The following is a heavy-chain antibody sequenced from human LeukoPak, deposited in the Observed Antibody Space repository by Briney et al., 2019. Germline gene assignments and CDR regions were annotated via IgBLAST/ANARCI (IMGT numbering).Heavy chain of an antibody. V-gene: IGHV3-23*01. J-gene: IGHJ4*02. CDR1: GFTLSSYA. CDR2: ISGNAGST. CDR3: ARGLVGAAGGYYFDY. D-gene: IGHD1-26*01. Sequence: TGGSLRLSCAASGFTLSSYAMSWVRQAPGKGLEWVSLISGNAGSTYYADSVKGRFTISRDNSKNTLYLQMNSLRAEDTAVYYCARGLVGAAGGYYFDYWGQGTLVTVSS.